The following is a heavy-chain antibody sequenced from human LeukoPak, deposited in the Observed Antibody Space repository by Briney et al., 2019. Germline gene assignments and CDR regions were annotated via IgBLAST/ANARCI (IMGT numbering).Heavy chain of an antibody. Sequence: GGSLRLSCAASGFTFSSSAMHWVRQAPGKGLEWVSYISSSTGGTIYYADSVKGRFTISRDNAKNSLYLQMNSLRAEDTAVYYCARGLIHYFDYWGQGALVTVSS. CDR1: GFTFSSSA. CDR2: ISSSTGGTI. J-gene: IGHJ4*02. D-gene: IGHD2-21*01. CDR3: ARGLIHYFDY. V-gene: IGHV3-48*04.